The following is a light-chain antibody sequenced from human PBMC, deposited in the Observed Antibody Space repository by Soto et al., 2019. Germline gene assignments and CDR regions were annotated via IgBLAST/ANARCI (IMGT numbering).Light chain of an antibody. J-gene: IGLJ2*01. V-gene: IGLV3-21*02. CDR2: DDS. Sequence: SYVLTQPPSVSVAPGQTARIACGGDNIGSKSVHWYQQRPGQAPVLVVYDDSDRPSGIPERFSGSNSGNTATLTISRVEAGDEADYYCQLWDSSTDHVVFGGGTKLTVL. CDR3: QLWDSSTDHVV. CDR1: NIGSKS.